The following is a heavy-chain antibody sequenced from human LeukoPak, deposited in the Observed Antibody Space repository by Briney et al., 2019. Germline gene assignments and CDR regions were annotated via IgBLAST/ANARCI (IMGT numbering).Heavy chain of an antibody. V-gene: IGHV3-23*01. Sequence: PGGSLRLSCAASGFTFSSYAMSWVRQAPGKGLEWVSAISGSGGSTYSADSVKGRFTISRDNSKNTLYLQMNSLRAEDTAVYYCAKGDDSSGYYSSFDYWGQGTLVTVSS. CDR2: ISGSGGST. CDR1: GFTFSSYA. D-gene: IGHD3-22*01. CDR3: AKGDDSSGYYSSFDY. J-gene: IGHJ4*02.